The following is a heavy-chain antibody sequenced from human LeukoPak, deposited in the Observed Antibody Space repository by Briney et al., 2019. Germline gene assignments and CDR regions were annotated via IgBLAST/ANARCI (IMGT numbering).Heavy chain of an antibody. CDR3: ATGSIAARRDFDY. J-gene: IGHJ4*02. V-gene: IGHV4-34*01. CDR1: GGSFSGYY. Sequence: SETLSLTCAVYGGSFSGYYWSWIRQPPGEGLEWIGEINHSGSTNYNPSLKSRVTISVDTSKNQFSLKLSSVTAADTAVYYCATGSIAARRDFDYWGQGTLVTVSS. CDR2: INHSGST. D-gene: IGHD6-6*01.